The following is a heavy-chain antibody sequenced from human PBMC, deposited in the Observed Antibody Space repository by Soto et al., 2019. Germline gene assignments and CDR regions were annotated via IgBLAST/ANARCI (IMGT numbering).Heavy chain of an antibody. V-gene: IGHV3-48*03. CDR3: ARNYIIYYDGSRAHYS. Sequence: GGSLRLSCVASGFTFSSFEMNWVRQAPGRGLEWISYISSGGKTTYYADSVKGRFTISRDNAKNSLYLQMSSLRAEDAAVYYCARNYIIYYDGSRAHYSWGRGTLVTVSS. CDR2: ISSGGKTT. CDR1: GFTFSSFE. D-gene: IGHD3-22*01. J-gene: IGHJ5*02.